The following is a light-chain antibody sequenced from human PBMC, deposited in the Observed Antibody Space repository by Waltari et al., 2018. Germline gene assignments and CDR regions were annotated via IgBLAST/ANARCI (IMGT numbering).Light chain of an antibody. Sequence: QLVLTQSPSASAPLGASVKLTCTLSSGHINNVIAWLQQRPEKGPRYLMKVNSDGSHNKGDDIPDRFSGSGSGAERYLSISSLQSEDEADYICQTGGHGTWVFGGGTKLTVL. CDR1: SGHINNV. CDR2: VNSDGSH. J-gene: IGLJ3*02. V-gene: IGLV4-69*01. CDR3: QTGGHGTWV.